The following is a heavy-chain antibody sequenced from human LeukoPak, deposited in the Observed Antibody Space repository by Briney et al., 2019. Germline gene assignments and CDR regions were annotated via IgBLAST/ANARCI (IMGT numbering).Heavy chain of an antibody. CDR2: MFYSGTT. CDR1: GGSISSSGKY. Sequence: SETLSLTCTVSGGSISSSGKYGAWIRQPPGKGLEYMGSMFYSGTTYYNPSLKSRVTISVDTSKNQFSLKLSSVTAADTAVYYCARAVLPGIAVAGYPYWGQGTLVTVSS. CDR3: ARAVLPGIAVAGYPY. V-gene: IGHV4-39*01. D-gene: IGHD6-19*01. J-gene: IGHJ4*02.